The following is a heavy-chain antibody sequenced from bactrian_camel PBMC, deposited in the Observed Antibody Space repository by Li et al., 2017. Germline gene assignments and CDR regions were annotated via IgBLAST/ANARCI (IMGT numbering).Heavy chain of an antibody. J-gene: IGHJ6*01. D-gene: IGHD1*01. V-gene: IGHV3S63*01. CDR1: AYTPANVR. CDR2: IYTGSGIT. Sequence: HVQLVESGGGSVQAGGSLRLSCAFDAYTPANVRMAWFRQAPGKEREGVARIYTGSGITYYADSVKGRFTISQDNAKNTVYLQMNSLKPEDTAAYFCVVAYSGYWAMDFGYWGQGTQVAVS. CDR3: VVAYSGYWAMDFGY.